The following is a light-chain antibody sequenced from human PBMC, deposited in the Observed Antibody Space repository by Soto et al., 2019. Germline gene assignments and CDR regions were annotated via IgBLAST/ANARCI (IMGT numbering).Light chain of an antibody. CDR2: AAS. Sequence: EVVMTQSPATLSVSPGERATLSCRASQSVRSNLAWYQQKPGQPPRLLIYAASTRVTTIPARFSGSGSGTEFTLTISSLQPDDFATYYCQHYNSYSEAFGQGTKVDIK. V-gene: IGKV3-15*01. J-gene: IGKJ1*01. CDR1: QSVRSN. CDR3: QHYNSYSEA.